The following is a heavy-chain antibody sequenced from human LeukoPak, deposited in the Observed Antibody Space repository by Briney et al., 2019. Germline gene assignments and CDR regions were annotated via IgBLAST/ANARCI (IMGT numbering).Heavy chain of an antibody. CDR1: GFTFSSYA. CDR2: ISGSGGST. CDR3: ALLCLCIQLRYFFDY. V-gene: IGHV3-23*01. Sequence: GGSLRLSCAASGFTFSSYAMSWVRQAPGKGLEWVSAISGSGGSTYYADSVKGRFTISRDNSKNTLYLQMNSLRAEDTAVYYCALLCLCIQLRYFFDYGGRETLVTVSS. J-gene: IGHJ4*02. D-gene: IGHD5-18*01.